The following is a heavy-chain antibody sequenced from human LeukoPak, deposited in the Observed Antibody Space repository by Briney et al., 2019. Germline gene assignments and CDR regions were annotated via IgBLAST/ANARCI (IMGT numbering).Heavy chain of an antibody. J-gene: IGHJ4*02. CDR3: AKGNGYSYGRYYFDY. CDR1: GFTFSSYA. Sequence: GGSLRLSCAASGFTFSSYAMGWVRQAPGKGLEWVPAITASGGNTYYADSVKGRFTISRDNSKNTLYLQVNSLRAEDTAVYYCAKGNGYSYGRYYFDYWGQGTLVTVSS. CDR2: ITASGGNT. D-gene: IGHD5-18*01. V-gene: IGHV3-23*01.